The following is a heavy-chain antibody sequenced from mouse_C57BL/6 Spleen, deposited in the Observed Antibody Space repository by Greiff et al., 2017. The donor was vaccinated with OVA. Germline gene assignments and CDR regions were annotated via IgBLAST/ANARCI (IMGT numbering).Heavy chain of an antibody. V-gene: IGHV1-64*01. CDR3: ARGGNYYVSSYTFDY. D-gene: IGHD1-1*01. CDR2: IHPNSGST. CDR1: GYTFTSYW. Sequence: QVQLQQPGAELVKPGASVKLSCKASGYTFTSYWMHWVKQRPGQGLEWIGMIHPNSGSTNYNEKFKSKATLTVDKSSSTAYMQLSSLTSEDSAVYYCARGGNYYVSSYTFDYWGQGTTLTVSS. J-gene: IGHJ2*01.